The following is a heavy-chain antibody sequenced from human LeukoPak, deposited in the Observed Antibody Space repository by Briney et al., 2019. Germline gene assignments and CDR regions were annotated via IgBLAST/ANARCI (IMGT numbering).Heavy chain of an antibody. CDR3: AKDRAYSFDY. V-gene: IGHV3-23*01. CDR2: ISGNGVKT. CDR1: GFAFSTYA. D-gene: IGHD3-16*01. Sequence: GGSLRLSCAASGFAFSTYAMSWVRQAPGKGLEWVSAISGNGVKTYYTDSVKGRFTFFRDNSKNTLYLQMNSLRADDTAVYYRAKDRAYSFDYWGQGTLVTVSS. J-gene: IGHJ4*02.